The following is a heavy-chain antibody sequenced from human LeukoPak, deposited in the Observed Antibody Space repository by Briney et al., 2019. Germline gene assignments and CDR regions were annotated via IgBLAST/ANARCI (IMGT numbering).Heavy chain of an antibody. D-gene: IGHD6-13*01. Sequence: GGSLRLSCAASGFTFRSYWMTWVRQAPGKGLEWVANTKQDGSEKYYVDSVKGRFTISRDNAKNSLYLQMNSLRAEDTAVYYCARRAAASRRFDPWGLGTLVTVSS. CDR2: TKQDGSEK. V-gene: IGHV3-7*01. CDR1: GFTFRSYW. CDR3: ARRAAASRRFDP. J-gene: IGHJ5*02.